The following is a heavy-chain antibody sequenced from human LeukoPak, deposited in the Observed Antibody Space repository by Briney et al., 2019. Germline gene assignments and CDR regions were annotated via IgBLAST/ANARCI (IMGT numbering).Heavy chain of an antibody. CDR2: INHSGST. V-gene: IGHV4-34*01. CDR1: GGSFSGYY. D-gene: IGHD3-9*01. CDR3: ARGLVLRYFDWLFQKAFDI. Sequence: SETLSLTCAVYGGSFSGYYWSWLRQPPGKGLEWIGEINHSGSTNYNPSINSRVTISVDTSKNQFSLNLSSVTAADTAVYYCARGLVLRYFDWLFQKAFDIWGQGTMVTVSS. J-gene: IGHJ3*02.